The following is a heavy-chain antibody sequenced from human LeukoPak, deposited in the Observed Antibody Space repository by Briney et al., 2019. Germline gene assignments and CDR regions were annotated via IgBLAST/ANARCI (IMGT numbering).Heavy chain of an antibody. Sequence: ALVKVSCKASGGTFSSYTISWVRQAPGQGLEWMGRIIPILGIVNYAQKFQGRVTITADKSTSTAYMELSSLRSEDTAVYYCARDNSGYDSYYYYMDVWGKGTTVTVSS. D-gene: IGHD5-12*01. CDR1: GGTFSSYT. V-gene: IGHV1-69*04. CDR2: IIPILGIV. J-gene: IGHJ6*03. CDR3: ARDNSGYDSYYYYMDV.